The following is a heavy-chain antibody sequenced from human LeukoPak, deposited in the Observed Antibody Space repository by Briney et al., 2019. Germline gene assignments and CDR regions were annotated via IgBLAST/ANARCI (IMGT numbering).Heavy chain of an antibody. J-gene: IGHJ5*02. CDR3: AREKTGNWFDP. V-gene: IGHV3-48*03. CDR2: ISSSGSTI. CDR1: GFTFSSYE. D-gene: IGHD1-1*01. Sequence: GGSLRLSCAASGFTFSSYEMNWVRQAPGKGLEWVSYISSSGSTIYYADSVKGRFTISRDNSKNTLYLQMNSLRAEDTAVYYCAREKTGNWFDPWGQGTLVTVSS.